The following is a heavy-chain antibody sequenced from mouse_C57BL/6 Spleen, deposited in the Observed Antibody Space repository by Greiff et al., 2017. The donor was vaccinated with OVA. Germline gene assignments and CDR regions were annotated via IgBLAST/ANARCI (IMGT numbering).Heavy chain of an antibody. V-gene: IGHV5-4*01. D-gene: IGHD1-1*01. CDR3: AREGDYYGSSHWYFDV. J-gene: IGHJ1*03. CDR2: LSDGGSYT. CDR1: GFTFSSYA. Sequence: EVMLVESGGGLVKPGGSLKLSCAASGFTFSSYAMSWVRQTPEKRLEWVATLSDGGSYTYYPDNVKGRFTISRDNAKNNLYLQMSHLKSEDTAMYYCAREGDYYGSSHWYFDVWGTGTTVTVSS.